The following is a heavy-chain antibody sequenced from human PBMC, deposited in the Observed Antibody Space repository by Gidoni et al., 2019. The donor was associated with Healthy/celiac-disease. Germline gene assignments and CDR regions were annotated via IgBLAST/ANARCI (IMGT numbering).Heavy chain of an antibody. D-gene: IGHD1-26*01. J-gene: IGHJ3*02. Sequence: ISGSGGSTYYADSVKGRFTISRDNSKNTLYLQMNSLRAEDTAVYYCAKAIGGSYSHDAFDIWGQGTMVTVSS. V-gene: IGHV3-23*01. CDR2: ISGSGGST. CDR3: AKAIGGSYSHDAFDI.